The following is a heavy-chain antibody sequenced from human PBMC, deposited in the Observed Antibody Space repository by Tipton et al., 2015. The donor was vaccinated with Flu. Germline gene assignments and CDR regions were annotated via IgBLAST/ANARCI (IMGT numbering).Heavy chain of an antibody. J-gene: IGHJ3*02. CDR1: GGSVSSGPYY. CDR3: ARLSLSFNAFDI. V-gene: IGHV4-61*02. CDR2: VSMGRGT. D-gene: IGHD2/OR15-2a*01. Sequence: TLSLTCTVSGGSVSSGPYYWSWIRQPAGEGLEWIGRVSMGRGTNYNLSLSSRVTITIDTSKNQFSLKLNSVTAADTAVYYCARLSLSFNAFDIWGQGTTVIVSS.